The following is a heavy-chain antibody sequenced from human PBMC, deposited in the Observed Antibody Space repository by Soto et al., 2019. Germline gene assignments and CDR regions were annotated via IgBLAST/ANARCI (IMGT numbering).Heavy chain of an antibody. J-gene: IGHJ5*02. CDR3: AKAGSSGWNNWFDP. V-gene: IGHV3-23*01. CDR2: ISGSGGST. D-gene: IGHD6-19*01. CDR1: GFTFSSYA. Sequence: GGSLRLSCAASGFTFSSYAMSWVRQAPGKGLEWVSAISGSGGSTYYADSVKGRFTISRDNSKNTLYLQMNSLKAEDTAVYYCAKAGSSGWNNWFDPWGQGTLVTVSS.